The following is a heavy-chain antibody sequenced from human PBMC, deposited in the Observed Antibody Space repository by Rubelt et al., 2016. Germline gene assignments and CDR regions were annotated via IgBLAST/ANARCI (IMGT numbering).Heavy chain of an antibody. J-gene: IGHJ4*02. CDR3: ARVIAAAGRDGNYFDY. V-gene: IGHV7-4-1*02. CDR1: GYTFTSYA. CDR2: INTNTGNP. D-gene: IGHD6-13*01. Sequence: QVQLVQSGSELKKPGASVKVSCKASGYTFTSYAMNWVRQAPGQGLEWMGWINTNTGNPTYAQGVKVRFVFSLDTPVSTAYLQISSLKAEDTAVYYCARVIAAAGRDGNYFDYWGQGTLVTVSS.